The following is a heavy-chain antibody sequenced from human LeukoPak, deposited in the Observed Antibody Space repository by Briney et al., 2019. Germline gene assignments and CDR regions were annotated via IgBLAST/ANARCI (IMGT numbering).Heavy chain of an antibody. D-gene: IGHD5-24*01. CDR2: INPNSGGT. CDR1: GYTFTGYY. J-gene: IGHJ3*02. Sequence: EASVKVSCKASGYTFTGYYMHWVRQAPGQGLEWMGWINPNSGGTNYAQNFQGRVTMTSDTSARTVYMELSSLRSEDTAIYYCARIRDGYNDAYDIWGQGTVVTVPS. V-gene: IGHV1-2*02. CDR3: ARIRDGYNDAYDI.